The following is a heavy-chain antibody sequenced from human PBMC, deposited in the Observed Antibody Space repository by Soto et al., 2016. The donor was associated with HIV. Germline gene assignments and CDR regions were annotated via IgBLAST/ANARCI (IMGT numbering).Heavy chain of an antibody. CDR2: ITDSDNT. CDR1: GFNFKRYG. D-gene: IGHD2-21*01. Sequence: EVHLLDSGGRLVQPGGSLRLSCAASGFNFKRYGMTWVRQAPGKGLEWVSTITDSDNTLYADSVKGRFTVSRDNSRNTLFLEMNSLRAEDTAVYYCAKGMCGDESCYYFDYWGRGTLVTVSS. CDR3: AKGMCGDESCYYFDY. V-gene: IGHV3-23*01. J-gene: IGHJ4*02.